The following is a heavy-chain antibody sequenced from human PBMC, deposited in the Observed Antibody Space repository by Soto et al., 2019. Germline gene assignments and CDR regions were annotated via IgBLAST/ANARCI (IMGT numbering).Heavy chain of an antibody. CDR2: INQDGSDK. CDR3: SRSLNA. D-gene: IGHD2-8*01. J-gene: IGHJ5*02. V-gene: IGHV3-7*01. Sequence: EVQLMESGGGLVQPGGSLRLSCAASGFTFRSYWMDWVRQTPGKGLEWVANINQDGSDKNYVVSVKGRFTISRDNAKNSLYLQMSSLTAEDSALYYCSRSLNAWGQGTLVTVSS. CDR1: GFTFRSYW.